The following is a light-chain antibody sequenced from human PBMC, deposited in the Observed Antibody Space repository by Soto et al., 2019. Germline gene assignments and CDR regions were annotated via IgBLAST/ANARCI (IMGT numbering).Light chain of an antibody. V-gene: IGKV3-20*01. Sequence: EIVMTQSPATLSVSPGERATLFCRASQSIYRNFLAWYQQKPGQAPRLLIYGASSRATGIPDRFSGSGSGTDFTLIISRLEPEDFAVYFCQQYGSSPSTFGPGTKVNI. CDR2: GAS. CDR3: QQYGSSPST. CDR1: QSIYRNF. J-gene: IGKJ3*01.